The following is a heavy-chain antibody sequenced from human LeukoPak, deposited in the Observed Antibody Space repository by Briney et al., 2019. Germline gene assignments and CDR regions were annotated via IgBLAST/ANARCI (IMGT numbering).Heavy chain of an antibody. J-gene: IGHJ4*02. V-gene: IGHV4-39*07. CDR1: GDSISSSSFY. CDR2: IYYSGST. Sequence: PSETLSLTCTVSGDSISSSSFYWGWIRQPPGKGLEWIGNIYYSGSTDYNPSLKSRVTISVDTSKNQFSLKLSSVTAADTAVYYCARSELLWFGGVNSGFDYWGQGSLVTVSS. D-gene: IGHD3-10*01. CDR3: ARSELLWFGGVNSGFDY.